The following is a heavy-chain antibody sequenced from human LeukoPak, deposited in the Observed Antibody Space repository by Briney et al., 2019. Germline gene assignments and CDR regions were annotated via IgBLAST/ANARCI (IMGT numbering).Heavy chain of an antibody. V-gene: IGHV1-18*01. D-gene: IGHD2-15*01. CDR1: GYTFTSYG. J-gene: IGHJ5*02. CDR2: ISAYNGNT. CDR3: ARDGTPFVAEPNWFDP. Sequence: GASVKVSCMASGYTFTSYGISWVRQAPGQGLEWMGWISAYNGNTNYAQKLQGRVTMTTDTSTSTAYMELRSLRSDDTAVYYCARDGTPFVAEPNWFDPWGQGTLVTVSS.